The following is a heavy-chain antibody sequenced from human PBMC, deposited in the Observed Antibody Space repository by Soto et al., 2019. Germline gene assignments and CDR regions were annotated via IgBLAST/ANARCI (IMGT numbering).Heavy chain of an antibody. CDR1: GFTFSSYG. J-gene: IGHJ4*02. CDR2: ISYDGSNK. D-gene: IGHD6-6*01. CDR3: AKDLRVAARPRGMGFDY. V-gene: IGHV3-30*18. Sequence: GGSLRLSCAASGFTFSSYGMHWVRQAPGKGLEWVAVISYDGSNKYYADSVKGRFTISRDNSKNTLYLQMNSLRAEDTAVYYCAKDLRVAARPRGMGFDYWGQGTLVTVSS.